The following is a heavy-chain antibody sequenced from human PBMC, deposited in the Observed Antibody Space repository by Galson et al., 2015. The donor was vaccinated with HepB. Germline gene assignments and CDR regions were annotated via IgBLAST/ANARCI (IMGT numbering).Heavy chain of an antibody. CDR1: GFTFSSYA. CDR2: TSGRGDTT. J-gene: IGHJ6*02. CDR3: AKDRAYNFYYYVMDV. Sequence: SLRLSCAASGFTFSSYAMSWVRQAPGKGLEWVSFTSGRGDTTYYADSVKGRFTISRDNSNNMLYLQMNSLRVEDTAIYFCAKDRAYNFYYYVMDVWGQGTTVTVSS. D-gene: IGHD5-24*01. V-gene: IGHV3-23*01.